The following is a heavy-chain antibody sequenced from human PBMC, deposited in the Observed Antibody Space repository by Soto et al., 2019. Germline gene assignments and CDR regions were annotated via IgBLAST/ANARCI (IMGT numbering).Heavy chain of an antibody. D-gene: IGHD6-19*01. CDR1: GYTFTGYF. V-gene: IGHV1-2*02. CDR2: INPNSGGT. CDR3: ARVRTGYSSGWYVSEHGYFDY. J-gene: IGHJ4*02. Sequence: ALVKVSCKASGYTFTGYFMHWVRQAPGQGLEWMGWINPNSGGTNYAQKFQGRVTMTRDTSISTAYMELSRLRSDDTAVYYCARVRTGYSSGWYVSEHGYFDYWGQGTLVTVSS.